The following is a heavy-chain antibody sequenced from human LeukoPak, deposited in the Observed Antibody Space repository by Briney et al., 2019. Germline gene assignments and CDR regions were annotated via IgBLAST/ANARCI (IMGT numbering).Heavy chain of an antibody. V-gene: IGHV4-59*08. CDR3: GRQDIAVSRTLDF. D-gene: IGHD6-19*01. J-gene: IGHJ4*02. CDR1: GDSISSYY. CDR2: IYFSGST. Sequence: SETLSLTCTVSGDSISSYYWSWIRQPPGKGLEWIAYIYFSGSTNYNPSLKSQVPIPVDTPKNQSALKLDSVAAAGTAVYYWGRQDIAVSRTLDFWGQGTLVTVSS.